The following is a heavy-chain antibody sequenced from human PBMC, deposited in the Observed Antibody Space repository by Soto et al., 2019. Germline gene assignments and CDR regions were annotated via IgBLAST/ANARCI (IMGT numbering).Heavy chain of an antibody. V-gene: IGHV1-69*01. Sequence: QVQLVQSGAEVKKPGSSVKVSCKASGGTFSSYAISWVRQAPGQGLEWMGGIITIFGTANYPQKFQGRVTIPADESTSTAYMELSSLSSEDTAVYYCARGIAAAGPFDYWGQGTLVTVSS. CDR3: ARGIAAAGPFDY. CDR2: IITIFGTA. J-gene: IGHJ4*02. CDR1: GGTFSSYA. D-gene: IGHD6-13*01.